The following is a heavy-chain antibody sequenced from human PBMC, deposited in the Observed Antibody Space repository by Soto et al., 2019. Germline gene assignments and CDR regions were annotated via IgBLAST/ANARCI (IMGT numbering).Heavy chain of an antibody. CDR3: AHTKDSSGFLTS. Sequence: KSGPTLVNPTQTLTLTCSFSGFSLSVYGVRVIWFRQPPGETLEWLALIHWNDDKRYSPYLKSRLTITKDTSKNQVVLTLTNLDPLDTGTYSGAHTKDSSGFLTSWDQEILVTVSS. D-gene: IGHD3-22*01. V-gene: IGHV2-5*01. J-gene: IGHJ5*02. CDR2: IHWNDDK. CDR1: GFSLSVYGVR.